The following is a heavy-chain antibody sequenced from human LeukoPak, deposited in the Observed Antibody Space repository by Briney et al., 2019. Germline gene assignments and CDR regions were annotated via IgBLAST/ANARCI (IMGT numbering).Heavy chain of an antibody. CDR3: ASWGRDGYNCLSMGSCVDY. J-gene: IGHJ4*02. CDR2: IYYSGST. Sequence: SETLSLTCTVSGGSISSGDYSWSWIRQPPGKGLEWLGYIYYSGSTYYNPSLKSRVTISVDTSKNQFSLKLSSVTAADTAVYYCASWGRDGYNCLSMGSCVDYWGQGTLVTVSS. V-gene: IGHV4-30-4*01. D-gene: IGHD5-24*01. CDR1: GGSISSGDYS.